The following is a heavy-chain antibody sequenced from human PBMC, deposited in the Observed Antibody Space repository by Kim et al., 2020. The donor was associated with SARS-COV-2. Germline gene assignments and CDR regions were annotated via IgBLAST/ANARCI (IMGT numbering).Heavy chain of an antibody. D-gene: IGHD3-10*01. CDR1: GGTFSSYA. J-gene: IGHJ4*02. CDR2: IIPIFGTA. Sequence: SVKVSCKASGGTFSSYAISWVRQAPGQGLEWMGGIIPIFGTANYAQKFQGRVTITADESTSTAYMELSSLRSEDTAVYYCVVVRGVIGYFDYWGQGTLVTVSS. CDR3: VVVRGVIGYFDY. V-gene: IGHV1-69*13.